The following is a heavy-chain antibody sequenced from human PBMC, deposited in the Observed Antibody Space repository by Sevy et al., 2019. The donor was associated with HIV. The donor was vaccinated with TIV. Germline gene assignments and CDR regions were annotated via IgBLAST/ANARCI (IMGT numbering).Heavy chain of an antibody. CDR3: AKSWGSIIAAGLDY. V-gene: IGHV3-21*01. D-gene: IGHD6-6*01. CDR1: GFTFSSYS. Sequence: GGSLRLSCVASGFTFSSYSMHWVRQAPGKGLEWVSSVSSSSDYIYYADSVKGRFTISRDNAKNSLYLQMNSLRAEDTAVYYWAKSWGSIIAAGLDYWGQGTLVTVSS. J-gene: IGHJ4*02. CDR2: VSSSSDYI.